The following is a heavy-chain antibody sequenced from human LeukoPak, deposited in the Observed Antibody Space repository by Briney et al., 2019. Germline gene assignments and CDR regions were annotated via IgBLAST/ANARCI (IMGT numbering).Heavy chain of an antibody. CDR1: GFTFDDYG. CDR2: ISSSGSTI. V-gene: IGHV3-48*03. Sequence: GGSLRLSCAASGFTFDDYGMNWVRQAPGKGLEWVSYISSSGSTIYYADSVKGRFTISRDNAKNSLYLQMNSLRAEDTAVYYCARVTAVEYYFDYWGQGTLVTVSS. CDR3: ARVTAVEYYFDY. J-gene: IGHJ4*02. D-gene: IGHD6-19*01.